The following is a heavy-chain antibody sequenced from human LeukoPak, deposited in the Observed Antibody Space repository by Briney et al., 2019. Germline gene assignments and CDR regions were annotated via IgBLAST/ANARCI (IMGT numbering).Heavy chain of an antibody. CDR1: GFLVSNYY. CDR3: ARDSSGPSY. D-gene: IGHD1-26*01. Sequence: GGSLRLSCAASGFLVSNYYMSWVRQAPGKGLEWVSVIYSGAGTYYADSVKGRFTISRDNSRNTLYLQMNSLRAEDTAVYFCARDSSGPSYWGQGTLVTVSS. CDR2: IYSGAGT. J-gene: IGHJ4*01. V-gene: IGHV3-53*01.